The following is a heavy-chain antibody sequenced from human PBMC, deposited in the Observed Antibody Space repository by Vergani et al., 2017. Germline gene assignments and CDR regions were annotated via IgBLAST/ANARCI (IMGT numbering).Heavy chain of an antibody. CDR2: ISGSGGST. D-gene: IGHD6-13*01. CDR1: GFTFSSYA. CDR3: AKDRGGKEKGIAAAGSWFDP. J-gene: IGHJ5*02. V-gene: IGHV3-23*01. Sequence: EVQLLESGGGLVQPGGSLRLSCAASGFTFSSYAMSWVRQAPGKGLEWVSGISGSGGSTYYADSVKGRLTISRDTSKNTLYLQMNSLRAADTAVYYCAKDRGGKEKGIAAAGSWFDPWGQGTLVTVSS.